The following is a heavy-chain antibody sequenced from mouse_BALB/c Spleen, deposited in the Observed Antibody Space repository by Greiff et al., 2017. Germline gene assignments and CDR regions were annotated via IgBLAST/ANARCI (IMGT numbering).Heavy chain of an antibody. V-gene: IGHV5-9-3*01. Sequence: EVQGVESGGGLVKPGGSLKLSCAASGFTFSSYAMSWVRQTPEKRLEWVATISSGGSYTYYPDSVKGRFTISRDNAKNTLYLQMSSLRSEDTAMYYCARRGMDYWGQGTSVTVSS. CDR1: GFTFSSYA. J-gene: IGHJ4*01. CDR2: ISSGGSYT. CDR3: ARRGMDY.